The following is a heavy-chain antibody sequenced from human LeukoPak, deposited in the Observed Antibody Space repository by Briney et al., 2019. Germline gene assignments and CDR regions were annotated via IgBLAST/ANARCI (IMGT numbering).Heavy chain of an antibody. CDR3: AKDRPRYGDLPSSFFDY. CDR1: GFTFSSYA. J-gene: IGHJ4*02. V-gene: IGHV3-30*02. Sequence: GGSLRLSCAASGFTFSSYAMHWVRQAPGKGLEGVAFIRYDGSNKYYADSVKGRFTISRDNSKNTLYLQMNSLRAEDTAVYYCAKDRPRYGDLPSSFFDYWGQGTLVTVSS. D-gene: IGHD4-17*01. CDR2: IRYDGSNK.